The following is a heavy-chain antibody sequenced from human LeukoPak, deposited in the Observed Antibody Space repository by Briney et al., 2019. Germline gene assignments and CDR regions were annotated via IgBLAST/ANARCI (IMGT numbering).Heavy chain of an antibody. CDR3: ARILEGYYYFGLDV. Sequence: GGSLRLSCAASGFTFDDYAMHWVRQAPGKGLEWVSRIDGDGSSRSYADSVQGRFTISRDNGKKTVFLQMNSLSAEDTAVYYCARILEGYYYFGLDVWGQGTTVIVSS. CDR2: IDGDGSSR. CDR1: GFTFDDYA. V-gene: IGHV3-74*01. J-gene: IGHJ6*02. D-gene: IGHD3/OR15-3a*01.